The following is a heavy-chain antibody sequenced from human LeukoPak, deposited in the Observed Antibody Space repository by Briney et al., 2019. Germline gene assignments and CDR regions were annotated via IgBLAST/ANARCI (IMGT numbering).Heavy chain of an antibody. V-gene: IGHV1-2*02. CDR1: GYTFTDHY. CDR3: AVDTSGSSFWHFHL. J-gene: IGHJ2*01. D-gene: IGHD3-22*01. CDR2: MNPHSGSA. Sequence: ASVTVSCKASGYTFTDHYIHWVRQAPGQGLEWMGWMNPHSGSAVLAQKFQGRVSMTRDRSNSTAFMELNSLRSDDRAVYFCAVDTSGSSFWHFHLWGRGTLVTVSS.